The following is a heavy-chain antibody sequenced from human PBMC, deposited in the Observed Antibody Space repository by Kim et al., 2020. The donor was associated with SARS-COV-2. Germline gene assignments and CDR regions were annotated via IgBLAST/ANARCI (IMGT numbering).Heavy chain of an antibody. CDR1: GFTFSSYS. V-gene: IGHV3-21*01. D-gene: IGHD6-6*01. Sequence: GGSLRLSCAASGFTFSSYSMNWVRQAPGKGLEWVSSISSSSSYIYYADSVKGRFTISRDNAKNSLYLQMNSLRAEDTAVYYCARDMRQLVPMDAFDIWGQGTMVTVSS. J-gene: IGHJ3*02. CDR2: ISSSSSYI. CDR3: ARDMRQLVPMDAFDI.